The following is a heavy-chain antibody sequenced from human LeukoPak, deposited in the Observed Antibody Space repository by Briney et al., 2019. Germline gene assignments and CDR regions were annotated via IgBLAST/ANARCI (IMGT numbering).Heavy chain of an antibody. V-gene: IGHV4-39*01. CDR1: GGSITSSGYY. Sequence: PSETLSLTCTVSGGSITSSGYYWDWTRQPTGKELEWIGNFYYSGITYYNPSLRSRVTISVDTSKNQFSLKLGSVTAADTAVYYCASHHSGASPSDAFDIWGHGTMVTVSS. CDR3: ASHHSGASPSDAFDI. CDR2: FYYSGIT. D-gene: IGHD5-12*01. J-gene: IGHJ3*02.